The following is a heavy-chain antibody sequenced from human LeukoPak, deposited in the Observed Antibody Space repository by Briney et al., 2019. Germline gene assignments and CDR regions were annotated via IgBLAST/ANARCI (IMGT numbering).Heavy chain of an antibody. J-gene: IGHJ3*02. Sequence: GRSLRLSCAASGFTFSSYAMNWVRQAPGKGLEWVAVISYDGSNKYYADSVKGRFTISRDNSKNTLYLQMNSLRAEDTAAYYCARMRIIAVAVYAAIDMWSQGTMVTVSS. CDR1: GFTFSSYA. CDR2: ISYDGSNK. CDR3: ARMRIIAVAVYAAIDM. D-gene: IGHD6-19*01. V-gene: IGHV3-30-3*01.